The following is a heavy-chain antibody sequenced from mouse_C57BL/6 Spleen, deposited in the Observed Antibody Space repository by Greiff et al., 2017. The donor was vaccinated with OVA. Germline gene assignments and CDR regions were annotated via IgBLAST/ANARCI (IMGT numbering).Heavy chain of an antibody. V-gene: IGHV1-9*01. J-gene: IGHJ2*01. CDR3: ARKKPQLTGIYYFDD. Sequence: QVQLQQSGAELMKPGASVKLSCKATGYTFTGYWIEWVKQRPGHGLEWIGEILPGSGSTNYNEKFKGKATFTADTSSNTAYMQLSSLTTEDSAIYYGARKKPQLTGIYYFDDWGQGTTLTVSS. CDR1: GYTFTGYW. D-gene: IGHD4-1*01. CDR2: ILPGSGST.